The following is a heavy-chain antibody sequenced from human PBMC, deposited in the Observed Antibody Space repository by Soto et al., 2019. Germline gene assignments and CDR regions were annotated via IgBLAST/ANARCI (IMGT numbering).Heavy chain of an antibody. CDR1: GFTFSDFA. CDR2: IYGGGNGP. D-gene: IGHD2-2*03. Sequence: EVQVLESGGGLVQPGGSLRLSCAATGFTFSDFAMSWVRQAPGNGVEWVSRIYGGGNGPHYADSVKGRVTISRDNSKNTLYLQMNSLRADDTAVYYCAKMEGMDPWAYSFDYWGQGTLVTVSS. J-gene: IGHJ4*02. CDR3: AKMEGMDPWAYSFDY. V-gene: IGHV3-23*01.